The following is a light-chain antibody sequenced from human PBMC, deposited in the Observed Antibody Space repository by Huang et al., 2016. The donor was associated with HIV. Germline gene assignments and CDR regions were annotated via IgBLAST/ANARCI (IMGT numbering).Light chain of an antibody. J-gene: IGKJ2*01. V-gene: IGKV1-39*01. CDR1: QTSRTF. CDR3: QQSYTIPYT. Sequence: DIQMTQSPSFLSASVGDRVTITCRSNQTSRTFLNWYRQNQGTGPTLLINAASTLQTGVSTWFNCGGSGTDFTLTIANLQYEDFATYYCQQSYTIPYTFGPGTKLEIK. CDR2: AAS.